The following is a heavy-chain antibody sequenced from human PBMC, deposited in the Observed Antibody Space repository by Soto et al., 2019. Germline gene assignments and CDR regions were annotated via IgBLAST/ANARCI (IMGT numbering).Heavy chain of an antibody. V-gene: IGHV4-59*01. J-gene: IGHJ6*02. Sequence: PSETLSLTCTVSGGSISSYYWSWIRQPPGKGLEWIGYIYYSGSTNYNPSLKSRVTISVDTSKNQFSLKLSSVTAADTAVYYCARKSITIFGVAPSYYYYGMDVWGQGTTVTVSS. CDR1: GGSISSYY. CDR3: ARKSITIFGVAPSYYYYGMDV. D-gene: IGHD3-3*01. CDR2: IYYSGST.